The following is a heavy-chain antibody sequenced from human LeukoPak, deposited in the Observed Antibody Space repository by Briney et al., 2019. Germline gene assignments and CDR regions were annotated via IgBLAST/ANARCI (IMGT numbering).Heavy chain of an antibody. Sequence: PSETQSLNCSVSGGSIIRHFWSWIRQPPGKGLDWIAFIHYSGRTKYNPSLQSRVTISIDTSENNFSLKLTSVTAADTAVYYCARLLDNDSSGDPDTFDMWGQGTVVSVSS. J-gene: IGHJ3*02. CDR2: IHYSGRT. V-gene: IGHV4-59*11. CDR3: ARLLDNDSSGDPDTFDM. D-gene: IGHD3-22*01. CDR1: GGSIIRHF.